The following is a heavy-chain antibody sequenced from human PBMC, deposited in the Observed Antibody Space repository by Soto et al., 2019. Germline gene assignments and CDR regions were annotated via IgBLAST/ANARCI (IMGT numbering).Heavy chain of an antibody. CDR3: ARDSSGRHDY. J-gene: IGHJ4*02. Sequence: LSLTCSVSGGSVRSGSYYWTLIRQRPGKGLEWIGYIYQSWTTNYNASLKSRVTISIDTSKNQFFLKLNSVTAADTAVYYCARDSSGRHDYWGQRTLVTVSS. CDR1: GGSVRSGSYY. CDR2: IYQSWTT. V-gene: IGHV4-61*01. D-gene: IGHD3-22*01.